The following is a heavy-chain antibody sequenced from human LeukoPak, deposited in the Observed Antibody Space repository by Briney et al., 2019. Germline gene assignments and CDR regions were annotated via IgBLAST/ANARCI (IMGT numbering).Heavy chain of an antibody. Sequence: KPGQSLRLSCEASGFTFTNSWMNWVRQAPGKGLAWVGRIKSKGDGETTDYAAPVKGRFTMSRDDSKARLYLHMNYLEAEDTAVYYCTTDLGLTMIRGVIVSWGQGALVTVSS. J-gene: IGHJ4*02. CDR1: GFTFTNSW. D-gene: IGHD3-10*01. CDR3: TTDLGLTMIRGVIVS. CDR2: IKSKGDGETT. V-gene: IGHV3-15*01.